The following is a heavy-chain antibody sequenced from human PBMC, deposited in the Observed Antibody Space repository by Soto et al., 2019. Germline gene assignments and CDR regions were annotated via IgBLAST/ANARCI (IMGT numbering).Heavy chain of an antibody. Sequence: DSVKVSCKASGYTFTSYDINWVRQATGQGLEWMGWMNPNSGNTGYAQKFQGRVTMTRNTSISTAYMELSSLRSEDTAVYYCERASSLICFWELVDAPLPNWFDTWRSGTLVTV. CDR2: MNPNSGNT. CDR3: ERASSLICFWELVDAPLPNWFDT. V-gene: IGHV1-8*01. J-gene: IGHJ5*02. D-gene: IGHD3-10*01. CDR1: GYTFTSYD.